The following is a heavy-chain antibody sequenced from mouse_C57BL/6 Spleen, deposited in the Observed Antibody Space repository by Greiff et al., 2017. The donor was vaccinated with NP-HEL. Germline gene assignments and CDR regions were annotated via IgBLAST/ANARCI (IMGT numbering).Heavy chain of an antibody. Sequence: QVQLKESGAELARPGASVKLSCKASGYTFTSYGISWVKQRTGQGLEWIGEIYPRSGNTYYNEKFKGKATLTADKSSSTAYMELRSLTSEDSAVYFCACGRDPIYDGYYMAWFAYWGQGTLVTVSA. V-gene: IGHV1-81*01. CDR2: IYPRSGNT. CDR1: GYTFTSYG. D-gene: IGHD2-3*01. CDR3: ACGRDPIYDGYYMAWFAY. J-gene: IGHJ3*01.